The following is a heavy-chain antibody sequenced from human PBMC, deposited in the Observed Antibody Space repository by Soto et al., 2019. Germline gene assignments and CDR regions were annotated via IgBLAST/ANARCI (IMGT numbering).Heavy chain of an antibody. CDR2: INAGNGNT. J-gene: IGHJ4*02. D-gene: IGHD2-8*01. CDR3: ASGIVLYGY. CDR1: GYTFISYA. V-gene: IGHV1-3*01. Sequence: QVQLVQSGAEVKKPGASVKVSCKASGYTFISYAINWVRQAPGQRLEWMGWINAGNGNTNYSQKLQGRVTITRDTSASTAYMELSSLISEDTAVYYCASGIVLYGYWGQGTLVPGSS.